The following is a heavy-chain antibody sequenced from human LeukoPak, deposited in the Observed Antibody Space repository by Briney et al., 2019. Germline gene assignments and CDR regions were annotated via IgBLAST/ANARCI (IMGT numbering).Heavy chain of an antibody. Sequence: PGGSLRLSCAASGFTFSFYGMNWVRQAPGKGLEWVSSISSSSSYIYYADSVKGRFTISRDNAKNSLYLQMNSLRAEDTAVYYCARVRAYYMDVWGKGTTVTVSS. CDR1: GFTFSFYG. CDR2: ISSSSSYI. V-gene: IGHV3-21*01. CDR3: ARVRAYYMDV. D-gene: IGHD4-17*01. J-gene: IGHJ6*03.